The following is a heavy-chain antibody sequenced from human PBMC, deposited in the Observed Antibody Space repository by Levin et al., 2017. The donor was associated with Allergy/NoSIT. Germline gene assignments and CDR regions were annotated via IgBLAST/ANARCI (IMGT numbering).Heavy chain of an antibody. CDR3: ATIHDYGANTPGYYGMDV. J-gene: IGHJ6*02. Sequence: PGGSLRLSCAASGFTFSAYGMHWVRQAPGKGLEWVAVIWYDGSNQYYTDSVKGRFTISRDNSRNTLYLQINSLRAEDTAVYYCATIHDYGANTPGYYGMDVWGQGTTVTVSS. CDR1: GFTFSAYG. D-gene: IGHD4-23*01. V-gene: IGHV3-33*01. CDR2: IWYDGSNQ.